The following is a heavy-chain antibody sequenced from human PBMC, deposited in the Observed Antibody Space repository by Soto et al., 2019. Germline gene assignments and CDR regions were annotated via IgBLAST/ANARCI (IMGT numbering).Heavy chain of an antibody. CDR2: INPNSGGT. CDR1: GYTFTGYH. D-gene: IGHD1-26*01. Sequence: QVQLVQSGAEVKKPGASVKVSCKGSGYTFTGYHLHWVRQAPGQGLEWMGWINPNSGGTNYAQMFQGRVTMTRDTSISTAYMELSRLTSDDTAVYFCAGSGWRGNHNLDYWGQGTLVTVSS. V-gene: IGHV1-2*02. CDR3: AGSGWRGNHNLDY. J-gene: IGHJ4*02.